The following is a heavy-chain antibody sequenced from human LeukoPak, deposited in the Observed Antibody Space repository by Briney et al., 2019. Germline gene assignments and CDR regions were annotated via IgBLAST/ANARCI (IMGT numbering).Heavy chain of an antibody. V-gene: IGHV3-53*01. J-gene: IGHJ4*02. D-gene: IGHD5-18*01. CDR2: IYSGGST. CDR3: ARGPRIQLWLPLDY. Sequence: PGGSLRLSCAASGFTVSSNYMSWVRQAPGKGLEWVSVIYSGGSTYYADSVKGRFTISRDNSKNTLYLQMNSLRAEDTAVYYCARGPRIQLWLPLDYWGQGTLVTVSS. CDR1: GFTVSSNY.